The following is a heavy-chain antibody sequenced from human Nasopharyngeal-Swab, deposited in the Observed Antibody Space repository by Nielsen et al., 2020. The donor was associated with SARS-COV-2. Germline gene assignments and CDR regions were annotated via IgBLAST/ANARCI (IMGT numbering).Heavy chain of an antibody. J-gene: IGHJ4*02. CDR3: VRDGYFDWSFGY. V-gene: IGHV3-21*01. CDR2: VSTTSDYI. Sequence: GVLKISCAASGFTFTDYVMNWVRQAPGKGLGRVLSVSTTSDYIYYADSVKGRFTISRDNARNSLHLQMHSLRAEDTAVYYCVRDGYFDWSFGYWGQGTLVTVSS. CDR1: GFTFTDYV. D-gene: IGHD3-9*01.